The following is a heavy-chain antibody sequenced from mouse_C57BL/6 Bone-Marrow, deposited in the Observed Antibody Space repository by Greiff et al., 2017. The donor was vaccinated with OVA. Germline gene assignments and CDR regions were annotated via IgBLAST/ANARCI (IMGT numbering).Heavy chain of an antibody. J-gene: IGHJ4*01. CDR3: AKYDYDGYYAMDY. V-gene: IGHV1-7*01. D-gene: IGHD2-4*01. Sequence: QVQLKQSGAELAKPGASVKLSCKASGYTFTSYWMHWVKQRPGQGLEWIGYINPSSGYTKYNQKFKDKATLTADKSSSTAYMQLSSLTYEDSAVYYGAKYDYDGYYAMDYWGQGTSVTVSS. CDR1: GYTFTSYW. CDR2: INPSSGYT.